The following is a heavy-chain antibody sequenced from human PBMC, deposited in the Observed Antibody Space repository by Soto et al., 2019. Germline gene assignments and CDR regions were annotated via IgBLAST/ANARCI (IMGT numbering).Heavy chain of an antibody. Sequence: GASVKVSCKASGYTFTSYGISWVRQAPGQGLEWMGWISAYNGNTNYAQKLQGRVTMTTDTSTSTAYMELRSLRSDDTAVYYCARDVSTMVRGVMRYWGQGTLVTVSS. V-gene: IGHV1-18*01. CDR3: ARDVSTMVRGVMRY. CDR1: GYTFTSYG. J-gene: IGHJ4*02. CDR2: ISAYNGNT. D-gene: IGHD3-10*01.